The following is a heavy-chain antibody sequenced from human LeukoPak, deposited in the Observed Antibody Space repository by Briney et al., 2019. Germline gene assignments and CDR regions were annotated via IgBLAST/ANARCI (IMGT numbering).Heavy chain of an antibody. V-gene: IGHV3-48*04. Sequence: QTGGSLRLSCTASGFTFSSYSMNWVRQAPGKGLEWVSYISTSSSTIYYADSVKGRFTISRDNAQNSLYLQMNSLRVEDSALYYCATDRGFLTFDYWGQGTLVTVSS. CDR3: ATDRGFLTFDY. CDR1: GFTFSSYS. D-gene: IGHD3-22*01. CDR2: ISTSSSTI. J-gene: IGHJ4*02.